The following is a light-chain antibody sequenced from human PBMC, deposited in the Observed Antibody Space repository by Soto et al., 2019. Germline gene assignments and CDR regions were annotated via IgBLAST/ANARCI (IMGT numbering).Light chain of an antibody. V-gene: IGKV3-20*01. CDR1: QRVSSSY. J-gene: IGKJ2*01. CDR2: ATS. Sequence: EIVLTQSPGTLSLSPGERATLSCRARQRVSSSYLAWFQHKPGQAPSLLIYATSSRATGIPDRFSGSGSGTDFSLTIRRLEPEDFAVYYCQQYGSSPYTFGQGTKLKIK. CDR3: QQYGSSPYT.